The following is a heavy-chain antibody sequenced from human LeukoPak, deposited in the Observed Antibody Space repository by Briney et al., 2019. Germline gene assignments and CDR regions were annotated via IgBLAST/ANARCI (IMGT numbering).Heavy chain of an antibody. CDR2: ISSIGTTT. D-gene: IGHD4-23*01. V-gene: IGHV3-48*03. CDR3: VRDYGGRGGA. Sequence: GGSLRLSCAASGFTFSSYEMNWVRQAPGKGLEWVSYISSIGTTTYYADSVRGRFTISRDNARNSLYLQLNSPRAEDTAVYFCVRDYGGRGGAWGQGTLVTVSS. CDR1: GFTFSSYE. J-gene: IGHJ5*02.